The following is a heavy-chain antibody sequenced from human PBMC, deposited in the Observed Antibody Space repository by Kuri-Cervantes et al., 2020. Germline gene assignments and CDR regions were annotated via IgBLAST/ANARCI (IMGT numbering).Heavy chain of an antibody. CDR3: ARVRYSSGWRPFDY. CDR2: FDPGNAEA. D-gene: IGHD6-19*01. CDR1: GYTLTNLY. Sequence: ASVKVSCKVSGYTLTNLYMHWVRQTPGKGLEWMGGFDPGNAEAIYAQKFQGRVTITRDTSASTAYMELSSLRSEDTAVYYCARVRYSSGWRPFDYWGQGTLVTVSS. J-gene: IGHJ4*02. V-gene: IGHV1-24*01.